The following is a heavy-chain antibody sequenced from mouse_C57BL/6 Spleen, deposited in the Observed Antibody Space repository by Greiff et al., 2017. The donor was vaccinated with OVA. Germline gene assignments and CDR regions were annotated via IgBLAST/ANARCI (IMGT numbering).Heavy chain of an antibody. D-gene: IGHD1-1*01. Sequence: EVMLVESEGGLVQPGSSMKLSCTASGFTFSDYYMAWVRQVPEKGLEWVANINYDGSSTYYLDSLKSRFIISRDNAKNILYLQMSSLKSEDTATYYCARYYYGSSYYWYFDVWGTGTTVTVSS. J-gene: IGHJ1*03. CDR2: INYDGSST. V-gene: IGHV5-16*01. CDR1: GFTFSDYY. CDR3: ARYYYGSSYYWYFDV.